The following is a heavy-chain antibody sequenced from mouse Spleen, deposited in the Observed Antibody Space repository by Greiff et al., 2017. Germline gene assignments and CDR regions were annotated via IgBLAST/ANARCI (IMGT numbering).Heavy chain of an antibody. V-gene: IGHV1-59*01. CDR3: ARNFDYYGSSPWFAY. CDR1: GYTFTSYW. J-gene: IGHJ3*01. CDR2: IDPSDSYT. D-gene: IGHD1-1*01. Sequence: QVQLQQPGAELVRPGTSVKLSCKASGYTFTSYWMHWVKQRPGQGLEWIGVIDPSDSYTNYNQKFKGKATLTVDTSSSTAYMQLSSLTSEDSAVYYCARNFDYYGSSPWFAYWGQGTLVTVSA.